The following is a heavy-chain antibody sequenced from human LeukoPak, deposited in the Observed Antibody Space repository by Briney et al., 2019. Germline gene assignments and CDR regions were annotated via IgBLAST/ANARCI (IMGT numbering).Heavy chain of an antibody. V-gene: IGHV1-69*04. D-gene: IGHD3-10*01. CDR2: IIPILGIA. J-gene: IGHJ3*02. CDR1: GGTFSSYT. Sequence: ASVKVSCKASGGTFSSYTISWVRQAPGQELEWMGRIIPILGIANYAQKFQGRVTITADKSTSTAYMELSSLRSEDTAVYYCARDGGRVDAFDIWGQGTMVTVSS. CDR3: ARDGGRVDAFDI.